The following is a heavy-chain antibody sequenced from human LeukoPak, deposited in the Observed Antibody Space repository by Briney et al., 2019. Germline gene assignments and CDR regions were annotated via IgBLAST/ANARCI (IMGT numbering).Heavy chain of an antibody. CDR1: GFTFSTYW. V-gene: IGHV3-7*01. CDR3: ARAGDILLVSYFHYYGMDV. Sequence: GGSLRLSCAASGFTFSTYWMGWVRQAPGKGLEWVAKIKPDGSEKDHVDSVKGRFTISRDNAKNSLYLQLNSLRADDTAVYYCARAGDILLVSYFHYYGMDVWGQGTTVIVSS. J-gene: IGHJ6*02. CDR2: IKPDGSEK. D-gene: IGHD7-27*01.